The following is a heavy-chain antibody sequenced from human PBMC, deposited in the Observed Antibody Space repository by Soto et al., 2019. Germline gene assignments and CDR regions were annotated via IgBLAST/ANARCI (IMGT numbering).Heavy chain of an antibody. V-gene: IGHV2-5*01. CDR3: THHTITPATNWFDP. Sequence: SGPTLVNPTQTLTLTCTFSGFSLTTSGVGVGWIRQPPGKALEWLALIYWNDDKRYSPSLRGRLTITKDTSKNQVVLAMTNMDPVDTATYYCTHHTITPATNWFDPWGLGTLVTVSS. CDR1: GFSLTTSGVG. D-gene: IGHD2-2*01. J-gene: IGHJ5*02. CDR2: IYWNDDK.